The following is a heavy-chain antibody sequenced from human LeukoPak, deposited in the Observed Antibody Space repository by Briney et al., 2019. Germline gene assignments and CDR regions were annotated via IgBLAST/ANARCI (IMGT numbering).Heavy chain of an antibody. D-gene: IGHD4-23*01. J-gene: IGHJ4*02. CDR2: ISSSSSYI. Sequence: PGGSLRLSCAASGFTFSSYAMHWVRQAPGKGLEWVSSISSSSSYIYYADSVKGRFTISRDNAKNSLYLQMNSLRAEDTAVYYCARDPRYGGNSDGVYWGQGTLVTVSS. CDR1: GFTFSSYA. CDR3: ARDPRYGGNSDGVY. V-gene: IGHV3-21*01.